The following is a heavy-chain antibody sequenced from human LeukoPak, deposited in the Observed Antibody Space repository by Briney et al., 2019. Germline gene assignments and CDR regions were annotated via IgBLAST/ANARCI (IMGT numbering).Heavy chain of an antibody. Sequence: SQTLSLTCAVSGGSIGSGGYSWSWIRQPPGKGLEWIGYIYHSGSTYYNPSLKSRVTISVDRSKNQFSLKLSSVTAADTAVYYCARATFGEPYFDYWGQGTLVTVSS. CDR1: GGSIGSGGYS. CDR3: ARATFGEPYFDY. CDR2: IYHSGST. D-gene: IGHD3-10*01. J-gene: IGHJ4*02. V-gene: IGHV4-30-2*01.